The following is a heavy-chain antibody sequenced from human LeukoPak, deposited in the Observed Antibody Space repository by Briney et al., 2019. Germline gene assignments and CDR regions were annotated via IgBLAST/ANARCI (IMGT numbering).Heavy chain of an antibody. CDR3: ASGIYGGHSRRVDY. CDR2: ISDDGRNK. D-gene: IGHD4-23*01. J-gene: IGHJ4*02. CDR1: GFTFRRYA. Sequence: PGGSLRLSCAASGFTFRRYAMHWVRQAPGKGLEWVAVISDDGRNKYYADSVKGRFTISRDNSKNTLYVQVNSVRDDDTAVYFCASGIYGGHSRRVDYWGRGTLVTVSS. V-gene: IGHV3-30*03.